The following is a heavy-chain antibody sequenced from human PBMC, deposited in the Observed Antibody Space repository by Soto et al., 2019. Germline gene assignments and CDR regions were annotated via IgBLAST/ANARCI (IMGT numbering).Heavy chain of an antibody. CDR1: GGPISSYY. V-gene: IGHV4-59*01. D-gene: IGHD5-18*01. CDR2: IYYSGST. Sequence: PSXTLSLTCTVSGGPISSYYWSWIRQPPGKGLEWFAYIYYSGSTNYNPSLKSRVTISVDTSKNQFSLKVSSVTAADTAVYYCARVPGYSYGYGWFDSWGQGTLVTVSS. J-gene: IGHJ5*01. CDR3: ARVPGYSYGYGWFDS.